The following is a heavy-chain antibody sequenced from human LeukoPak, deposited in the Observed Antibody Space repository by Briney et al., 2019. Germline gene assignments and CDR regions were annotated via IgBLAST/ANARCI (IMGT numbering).Heavy chain of an antibody. CDR1: GFTFSSYW. D-gene: IGHD4-17*01. CDR2: IKQDGSEK. J-gene: IGHJ4*02. CDR3: ARVGRLPSLYGDYPVYYFDY. Sequence: GGSLRLSCAASGFTFSSYWMSWVRQAPGKRLEWVANIKQDGSEKYYVDSVKGRFTISRDDAKNSLYLQMNSLRAEDTAVYYCARVGRLPSLYGDYPVYYFDYWGQGTLVTVSS. V-gene: IGHV3-7*01.